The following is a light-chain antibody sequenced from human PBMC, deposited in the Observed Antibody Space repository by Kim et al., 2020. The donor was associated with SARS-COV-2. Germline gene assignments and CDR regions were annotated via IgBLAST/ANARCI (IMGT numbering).Light chain of an antibody. CDR2: GRN. CDR1: SLRSYY. CDR3: QSRDSVGSVI. J-gene: IGLJ2*01. V-gene: IGLV3-19*01. Sequence: SSELTQDPAVSVALGQTVRITCQGDSLRSYYATWYQQKPRQAPVLVIYGRNNRPSGIPDRFSGSASGNTASLTISGAQAEDEADFYCQSRDSVGSVIFGGGTHLTVL.